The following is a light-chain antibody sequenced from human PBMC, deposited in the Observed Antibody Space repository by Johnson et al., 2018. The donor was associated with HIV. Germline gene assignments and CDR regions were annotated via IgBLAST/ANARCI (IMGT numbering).Light chain of an antibody. V-gene: IGLV1-51*02. CDR1: SSNIGNNY. J-gene: IGLJ1*01. CDR2: ENN. Sequence: QSVLTQPPSVSAAPGQKVTISCSGSSSNIGNNYVSWYQQLPGTAPKLLIYENNKRPSGIPDRFSGSKSGTSATLCIPRLQTGDEADYYCGTWDSSLSAYVFGTGTKVTVL. CDR3: GTWDSSLSAYV.